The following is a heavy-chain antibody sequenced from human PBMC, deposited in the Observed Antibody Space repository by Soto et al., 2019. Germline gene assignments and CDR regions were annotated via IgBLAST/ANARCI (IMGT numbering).Heavy chain of an antibody. CDR3: AADTGLDPYYYYGMDV. CDR1: GFTFTSSA. Sequence: VKVSCKASGFTFTSSAVQWVRQARGQRLEWIGWIVVGSGNTNYAQKFQERVTITRDMSTSTAYMELSSLRSEDTAVYYCAADTGLDPYYYYGMDVWGQGTTVTVS. D-gene: IGHD4-17*01. J-gene: IGHJ6*02. CDR2: IVVGSGNT. V-gene: IGHV1-58*01.